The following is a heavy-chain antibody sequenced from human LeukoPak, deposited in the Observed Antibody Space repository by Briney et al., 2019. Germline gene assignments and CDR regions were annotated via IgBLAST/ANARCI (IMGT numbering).Heavy chain of an antibody. Sequence: ASVKVSCKASGYTFTSYGISWVRQAPGQGLEWMGWISAYNGNTKYAQKLQGRVTMTTDTSTSTAYMELRSLRSDDTAVYYCASNGNYYDSSGYLRYFDYWGQGTLVTVSS. CDR1: GYTFTSYG. CDR2: ISAYNGNT. V-gene: IGHV1-18*01. D-gene: IGHD3-22*01. CDR3: ASNGNYYDSSGYLRYFDY. J-gene: IGHJ4*02.